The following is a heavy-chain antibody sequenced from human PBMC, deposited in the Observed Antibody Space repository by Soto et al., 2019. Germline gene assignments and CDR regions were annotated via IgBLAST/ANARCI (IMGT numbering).Heavy chain of an antibody. V-gene: IGHV3-23*01. CDR2: ISGSGGST. D-gene: IGHD3-10*01. Sequence: AGGSLRLSCAASGFTFSSYAMSWVRQAPGKGLEWVSVISGSGGSTYYADSVKGRFTISRDNSKNTLYLQMNSLRAEDTAVYYCAKLPPITMVRGYGMDVWGQGTTVTVSS. CDR3: AKLPPITMVRGYGMDV. J-gene: IGHJ6*02. CDR1: GFTFSSYA.